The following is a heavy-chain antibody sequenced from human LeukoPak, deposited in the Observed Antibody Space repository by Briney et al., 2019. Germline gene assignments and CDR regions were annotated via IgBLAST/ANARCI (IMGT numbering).Heavy chain of an antibody. Sequence: SVKVSCKASGGTFSSYAISWVRQAPGQGLEWIGGIIPIFGTANYAQKFQGRVTITADESTSTAYMELSSLRSEDTAVYYCARSYYYDSSGYYPFDYWGQGTLVTVPS. CDR2: IIPIFGTA. CDR3: ARSYYYDSSGYYPFDY. J-gene: IGHJ4*02. CDR1: GGTFSSYA. V-gene: IGHV1-69*13. D-gene: IGHD3-22*01.